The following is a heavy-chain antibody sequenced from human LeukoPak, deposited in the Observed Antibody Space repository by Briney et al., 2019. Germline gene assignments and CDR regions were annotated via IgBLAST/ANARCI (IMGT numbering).Heavy chain of an antibody. D-gene: IGHD5-12*01. CDR3: AKAVATISIRSGTDY. CDR2: ISYDGSNK. Sequence: GGSLRLSCAASGFTFSSYDMHWVRQAPGKGLEWVAVISYDGSNKYYADSMKGRFTISRDNSKNTLYLQMNSLRAEDTAVYYCAKAVATISIRSGTDYWGQGTLVTVSS. V-gene: IGHV3-30*18. J-gene: IGHJ4*02. CDR1: GFTFSSYD.